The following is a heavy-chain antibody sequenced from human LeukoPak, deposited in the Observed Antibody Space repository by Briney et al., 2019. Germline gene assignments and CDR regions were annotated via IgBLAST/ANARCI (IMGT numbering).Heavy chain of an antibody. J-gene: IGHJ5*02. Sequence: GGSLRLSCAASGFTFSSYAMHWVRQAPGKGLEWEAVISYDGSNKYYADSVKGRFTISRDNSKNTLYLQMNSLRAEDTAVYYCARVGIVGATGGWFDPWGQGTLVTVSS. D-gene: IGHD1-26*01. CDR1: GFTFSSYA. CDR2: ISYDGSNK. V-gene: IGHV3-30-3*01. CDR3: ARVGIVGATGGWFDP.